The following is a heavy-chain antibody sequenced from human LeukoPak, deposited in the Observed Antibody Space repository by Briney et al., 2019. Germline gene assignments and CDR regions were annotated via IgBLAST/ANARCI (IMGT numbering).Heavy chain of an antibody. J-gene: IGHJ5*02. D-gene: IGHD3-22*01. CDR3: AKGSSGYFVDL. CDR1: GITFSSYW. V-gene: IGHV3-23*01. CDR2: ISNDGGGT. Sequence: PGGSLRLSCAASGITFSSYWMTWVRQAPGKGLEWVSAISNDGGGTNYADFVKGRFTISRDNSKNTLFLQMNSLRAEDTALYYCAKGSSGYFVDLWGQGTLVTVSS.